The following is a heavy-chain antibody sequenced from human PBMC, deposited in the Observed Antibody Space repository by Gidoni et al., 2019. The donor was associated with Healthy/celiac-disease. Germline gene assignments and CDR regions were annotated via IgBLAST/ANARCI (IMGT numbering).Heavy chain of an antibody. CDR3: AHRPDGYTIVGHFDY. D-gene: IGHD5-12*01. Sequence: QITLKESGPTLVKPTQTLTLTCTFSGFSLSTSGVGVGWIRQPPGKALEWLALIYWDDDKRYSPSLKSRLTITKDTSKNQVVLTMTNMDPVDTATYYCAHRPDGYTIVGHFDYWGQGTLVTVSS. V-gene: IGHV2-5*02. CDR1: GFSLSTSGVG. J-gene: IGHJ4*02. CDR2: IYWDDDK.